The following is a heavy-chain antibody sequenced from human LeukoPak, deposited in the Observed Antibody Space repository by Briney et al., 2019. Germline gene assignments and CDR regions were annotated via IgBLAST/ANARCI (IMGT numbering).Heavy chain of an antibody. J-gene: IGHJ4*02. CDR3: ARALWDYAPGFDY. D-gene: IGHD3-16*01. CDR1: GGSFSGYY. V-gene: IGHV4-59*01. Sequence: PSETLSLTCAVYGGSFSGYYWSWIRQPPGKGLEWIGYIYYSGSTNYNPSLKSRVTISVDTSKNQFSLKLSSVTAADTAVYYCARALWDYAPGFDYWGQGTLVTVSS. CDR2: IYYSGST.